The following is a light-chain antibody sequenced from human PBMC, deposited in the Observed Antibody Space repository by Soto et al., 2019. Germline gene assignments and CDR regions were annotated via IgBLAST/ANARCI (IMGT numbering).Light chain of an antibody. CDR2: DVN. V-gene: IGLV2-11*01. Sequence: QSALTQPRSVSGSPGQSVTISCTGTSSDVGGYNFVSWYQQHPGKAPQLMIYDVNKRPSGIPERFSGSKSGNTASLTISGLQAEDEADYYCCSNAGSYTYVFGTGTKLTVL. CDR3: CSNAGSYTYV. J-gene: IGLJ1*01. CDR1: SSDVGGYNF.